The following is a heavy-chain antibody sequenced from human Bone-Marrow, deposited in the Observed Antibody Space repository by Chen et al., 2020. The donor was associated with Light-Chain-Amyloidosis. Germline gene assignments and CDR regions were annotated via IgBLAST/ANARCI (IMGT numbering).Heavy chain of an antibody. V-gene: IGHV3-9*01. D-gene: IGHD3-10*01. CDR3: AKDKGGSMGFGMDV. CDR2: FSWNSGVK. CDR1: GFTFDDYA. J-gene: IGHJ6*02. Sequence: EVQLVESGGGLVQPGRSLRLSCAASGFTFDDYAMHWFRQAPGKGLEWVSGFSWNSGVKGYVDSVRGRFTISRDGVKNSLYLQMNSLRPEDTALYYCAKDKGGSMGFGMDVWGQGTTVIVSS.